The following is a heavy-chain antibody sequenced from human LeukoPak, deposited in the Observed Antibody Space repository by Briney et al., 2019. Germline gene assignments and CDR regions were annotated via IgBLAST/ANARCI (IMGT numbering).Heavy chain of an antibody. D-gene: IGHD1-1*01. Sequence: PSETLSLTCSVSDDSITMYYWTWIRQPPGRGLEWIGYVDHTGSTNFNPSLNGRVSISRDTTKNLFSLRLRSVTAADTAVYFCARGRVSSSTWYSTYYYYFYMDVWGKGTTVTVSS. CDR2: VDHTGST. CDR3: ARGRVSSSTWYSTYYYYFYMDV. V-gene: IGHV4-59*01. J-gene: IGHJ6*03. CDR1: DDSITMYY.